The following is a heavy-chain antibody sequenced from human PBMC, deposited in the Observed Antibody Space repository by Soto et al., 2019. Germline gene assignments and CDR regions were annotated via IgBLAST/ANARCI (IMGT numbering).Heavy chain of an antibody. D-gene: IGHD6-13*01. CDR1: GYTFTSYA. V-gene: IGHV1-3*01. Sequence: QVQLVQSGAEVKKPGASVKVSCKASGYTFTSYAMHWVRQAPGQRLEWMGWINAGNGNTKYSQKFQGRVTITRDTSASTAYMELSSLRSEDTAVYYCARLRYSSSWYYYYGMDVWGQGTTVIVSS. CDR3: ARLRYSSSWYYYYGMDV. CDR2: INAGNGNT. J-gene: IGHJ6*02.